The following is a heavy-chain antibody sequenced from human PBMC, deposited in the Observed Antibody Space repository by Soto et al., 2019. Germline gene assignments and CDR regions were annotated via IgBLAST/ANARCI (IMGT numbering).Heavy chain of an antibody. V-gene: IGHV5-51*01. CDR1: GYSFTSYW. Sequence: GESLKISCKGSGYSFTSYWIGWVRQMPGKGLEWMGIIYPGDSDTRYSPSFQGQVTISADKSISTAYLQWSSLKASETAMYYCASAVPYGDRPGYYYYYGMDVWGQGTTVTVSS. J-gene: IGHJ6*02. CDR2: IYPGDSDT. CDR3: ASAVPYGDRPGYYYYYGMDV. D-gene: IGHD4-17*01.